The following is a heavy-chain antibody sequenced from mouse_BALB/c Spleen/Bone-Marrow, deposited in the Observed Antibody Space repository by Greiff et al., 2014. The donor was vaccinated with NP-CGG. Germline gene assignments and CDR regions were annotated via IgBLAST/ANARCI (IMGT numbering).Heavy chain of an antibody. CDR1: GFTFSSYA. V-gene: IGHV5-9-1*01. CDR2: ISSGGSYT. CDR3: ARHGITRLLDY. J-gene: IGHJ2*01. D-gene: IGHD2-4*01. Sequence: EVMLVESGGGLVKPGGSLKLSCAASGFTFSSYAMSWVRQTPEKRLEWVATISSGGSYTYYRDSVKGRFTISRDNAKNTLYLQMSSLRSEDTAMYYCARHGITRLLDYWGQGTTLTVSS.